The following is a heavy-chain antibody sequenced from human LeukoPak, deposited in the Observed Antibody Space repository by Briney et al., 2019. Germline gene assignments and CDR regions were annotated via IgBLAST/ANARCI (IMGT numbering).Heavy chain of an antibody. V-gene: IGHV4-59*11. J-gene: IGHJ6*03. CDR3: ARSIRYYYASGSYYSHYYYYMDV. D-gene: IGHD3-10*01. CDR2: IYYSGST. Sequence: SETLSLTCTVSGGSISSHYWSWIRQPPGKGLEWIGYIYYSGSTNYNPSLKSRVTISVDTSKNQFSLKLSSVTAADTAVYYCARSIRYYYASGSYYSHYYYYMDVWGKGTTVTVYS. CDR1: GGSISSHY.